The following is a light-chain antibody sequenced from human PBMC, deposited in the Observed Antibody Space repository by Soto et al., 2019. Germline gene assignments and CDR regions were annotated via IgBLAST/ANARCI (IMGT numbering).Light chain of an antibody. V-gene: IGLV1-44*01. J-gene: IGLJ1*01. CDR1: SSNIGSSN. CDR2: TNN. CDR3: AAWDDSLNGRV. Sequence: SVLNRPPSSSGTPGQRVPISCSGSSSNIGSSNVNWYQQLPGTAPKLLIYTNNQRPSGVPDRFSGSKSGTSASLAISELQSEDEADYYCAAWDDSLNGRVFGTGTKVTVL.